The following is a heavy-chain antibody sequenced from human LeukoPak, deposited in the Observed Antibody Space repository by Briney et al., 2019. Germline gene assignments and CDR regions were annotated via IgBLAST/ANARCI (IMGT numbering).Heavy chain of an antibody. CDR2: ISDSGGST. Sequence: GGSLRLSCAASGFTFSGYAMSWVRQAPGKGLEWVSAISDSGGSTYYPDSVKGRFTISRDNSRNTLYLQSNSLRAEDTAVYYCAKEDLYYGMDVWGKGTTVTVPS. J-gene: IGHJ6*04. CDR1: GFTFSGYA. CDR3: AKEDLYYGMDV. V-gene: IGHV3-23*01.